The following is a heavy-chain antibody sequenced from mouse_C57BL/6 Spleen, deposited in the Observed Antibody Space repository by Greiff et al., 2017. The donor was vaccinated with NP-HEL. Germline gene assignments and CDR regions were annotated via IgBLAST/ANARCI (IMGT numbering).Heavy chain of an antibody. CDR1: GYTFTDYN. V-gene: IGHV1-22*01. CDR3: ARDHYGSNYAMDY. J-gene: IGHJ4*01. CDR2: INPNNGGT. D-gene: IGHD1-1*01. Sequence: VQLQQSGPELVKPGASVKMSCKASGYTFTDYNMHWVKQSHGKSLEWIGYINPNNGGTSYNQKFKGKATLTVNKSSSTAYMELRSLTSEDSAVYYCARDHYGSNYAMDYWGQGTSVTVSS.